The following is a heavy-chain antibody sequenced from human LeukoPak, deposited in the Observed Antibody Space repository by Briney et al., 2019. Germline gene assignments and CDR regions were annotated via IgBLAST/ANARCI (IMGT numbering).Heavy chain of an antibody. CDR1: GFTFDDYA. V-gene: IGHV3-9*01. D-gene: IGHD3-3*01. Sequence: PGGSLRLSCAASGFTFDDYAMHWVRQAPGKGLGWVSGISWNSGSIGYADSVKGRFTISRDNAKNSLYLQMNSLRAEDTALYYCAKAMGYDFWSGYFDYWGQGTLVTVSS. CDR3: AKAMGYDFWSGYFDY. J-gene: IGHJ4*02. CDR2: ISWNSGSI.